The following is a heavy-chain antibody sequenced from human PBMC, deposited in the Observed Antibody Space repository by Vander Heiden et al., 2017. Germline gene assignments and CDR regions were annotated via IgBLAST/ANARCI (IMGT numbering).Heavy chain of an antibody. CDR1: GFTLTNYW. CDR3: ARESRATYWYFDL. D-gene: IGHD5-12*01. V-gene: IGHV3-74*01. Sequence: EVQLVESGGGLVQPGGSLRLSCAASGFTLTNYWMHCVRQAPGKGLVWVSRIKSDGSSTYYADSVKGRFTVSRDNAKNTLYMEMNSLRVEDTAVYYCARESRATYWYFDLWGRGTLVTVSS. CDR2: IKSDGSST. J-gene: IGHJ2*01.